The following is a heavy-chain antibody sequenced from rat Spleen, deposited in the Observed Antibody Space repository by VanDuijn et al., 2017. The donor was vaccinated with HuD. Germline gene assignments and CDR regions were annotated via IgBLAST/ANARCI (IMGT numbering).Heavy chain of an antibody. Sequence: EVQLVESDGGLVQPGGSLKLSCAASGFTFSDYYMAWVRQAPTEGLEWVATITFDGTSTYYRDSVKGRFTISRDNAKSTLYLQMDSLRSEDTATYYCASSGDGSYYSYWGQGVMVTVSS. J-gene: IGHJ2*01. CDR3: ASSGDGSYYSY. CDR2: ITFDGTST. D-gene: IGHD1-12*02. CDR1: GFTFSDYY. V-gene: IGHV5-29*01.